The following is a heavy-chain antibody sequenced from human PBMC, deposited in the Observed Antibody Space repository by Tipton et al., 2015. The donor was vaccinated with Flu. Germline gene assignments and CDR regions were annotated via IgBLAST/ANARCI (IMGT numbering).Heavy chain of an antibody. CDR1: GFTFSSYA. J-gene: IGHJ6*02. CDR3: ARGPLPDSNWYNGMDV. D-gene: IGHD6-13*01. Sequence: SLRLSCAASGFTFSSYAMHWVRQAAGKGLEWVSSIGISGDTHYVASVKGRFTISRDNAKNSFYLQMNSLRAGDTAVYYCARGPLPDSNWYNGMDVWGQGTTVTVFS. CDR2: IGISGDT. V-gene: IGHV3-13*01.